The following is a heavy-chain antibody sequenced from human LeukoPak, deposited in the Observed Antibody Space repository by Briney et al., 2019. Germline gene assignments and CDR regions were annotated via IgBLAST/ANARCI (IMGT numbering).Heavy chain of an antibody. V-gene: IGHV4-39*01. J-gene: IGHJ3*02. CDR1: GGSISSSSYY. Sequence: SETLSLTCTVPGGSISSSSYYWGWIRQPPGKGLEWIGSIYYSGSTYYNPSLKSRVTISVDTSKNQFSLKLSSVTAADTAVYYCARWWFYCSGGSCYLSKAFDIWGQGTMVTVSS. D-gene: IGHD2-15*01. CDR2: IYYSGST. CDR3: ARWWFYCSGGSCYLSKAFDI.